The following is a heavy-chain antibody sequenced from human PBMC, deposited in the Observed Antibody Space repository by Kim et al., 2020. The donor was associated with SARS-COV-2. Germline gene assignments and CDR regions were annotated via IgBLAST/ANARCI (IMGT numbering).Heavy chain of an antibody. CDR1: GDSISSSRYY. Sequence: SETLSLTCTVSGDSISSSRYYWGWIRQPPGKGLEWIGSVYYSGNTYYNPSLKSRVTISVDTSKNQFSLKVSSVTAADTAVYYCARPESSGNYRYWGQGTL. V-gene: IGHV4-39*07. D-gene: IGHD1-26*01. CDR2: VYYSGNT. J-gene: IGHJ4*02. CDR3: ARPESSGNYRY.